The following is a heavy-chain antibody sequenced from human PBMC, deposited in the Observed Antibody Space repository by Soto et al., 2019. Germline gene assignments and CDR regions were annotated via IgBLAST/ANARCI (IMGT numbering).Heavy chain of an antibody. CDR3: AKDLGTYYDILTLSYGMDV. CDR2: ISFEGSQK. J-gene: IGHJ6*02. V-gene: IGHV3-30*18. Sequence: PGGSLRLSCAASGFTFSSYGMHWVRQAPGKGLEWVAVISFEGSQKYYADSVKGRFTISRDNSKNTLYLQMNSLTAEDTAVYYCAKDLGTYYDILTLSYGMDVWGQGTTVTVSS. D-gene: IGHD3-9*01. CDR1: GFTFSSYG.